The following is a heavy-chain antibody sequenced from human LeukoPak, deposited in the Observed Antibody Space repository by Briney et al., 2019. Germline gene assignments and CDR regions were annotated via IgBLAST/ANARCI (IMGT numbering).Heavy chain of an antibody. J-gene: IGHJ4*02. CDR1: XFTXXXAX. CDR2: IKSKTDGGTT. D-gene: IGHD4-17*01. V-gene: IGHV3-15*01. CDR3: TTENTVTTDFDY. Sequence: AAXXFTXXXAXMSWXXXAPGXXLXXXGRIKSKTDGGTTDYAAPVKGRFTISRDDSKNTLYLQMNSLKTEDTAVYYCTTENTVTTDFDYWGQGTLVTVSS.